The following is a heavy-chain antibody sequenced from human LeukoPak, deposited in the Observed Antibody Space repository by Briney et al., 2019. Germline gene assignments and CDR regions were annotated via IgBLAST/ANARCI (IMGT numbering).Heavy chain of an antibody. CDR3: ARGKWLPLDY. CDR1: GYTFSGYS. Sequence: ASVKVSCKASGYTFSGYSMHWVRQAPGQGLEWMGWINPHTGGTNFAQKFQGRVTMTRDTSIKTGYMELSSLTSDDTAVYYCARGKWLPLDYWGLGTLVTVSS. J-gene: IGHJ4*02. D-gene: IGHD5-12*01. CDR2: INPHTGGT. V-gene: IGHV1-2*02.